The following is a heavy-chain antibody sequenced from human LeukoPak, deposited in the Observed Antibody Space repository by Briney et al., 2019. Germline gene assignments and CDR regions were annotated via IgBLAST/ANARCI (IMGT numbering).Heavy chain of an antibody. CDR3: VKGLEYYFDY. CDR1: GFTFSSYW. Sequence: GGSLRLSCAASGFTFSSYWMNWARQAPGKGLEYVSAISSNGGSTYYADSVKGRFTISRDNSKNTLYLQMSSLRAEDTAVYYCVKGLEYYFDYWGQGTLVTVSS. V-gene: IGHV3-64D*06. J-gene: IGHJ4*02. D-gene: IGHD1-1*01. CDR2: ISSNGGST.